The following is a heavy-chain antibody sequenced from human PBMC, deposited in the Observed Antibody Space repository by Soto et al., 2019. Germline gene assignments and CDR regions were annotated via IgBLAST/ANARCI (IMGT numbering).Heavy chain of an antibody. CDR3: ARGGGVATDRQPSHDC. D-gene: IGHD5-12*01. Sequence: PSETLSLTCTVSGGSIRNGDYYWGWIRQPPGKGLEWIGYVYYSGTTYSHPSLNSRVPISVDTSENQFSLRSDDTAVYYCARGGGVATDRQPSHDCWGQGTLVTVSS. V-gene: IGHV4-30-4*02. CDR1: GGSIRNGDYY. CDR2: VYYSGTT. J-gene: IGHJ4*02.